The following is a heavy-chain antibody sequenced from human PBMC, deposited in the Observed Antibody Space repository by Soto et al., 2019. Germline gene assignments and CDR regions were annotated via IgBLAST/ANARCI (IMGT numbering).Heavy chain of an antibody. Sequence: QVQLVESGGGVVQPGRSLRLSCAASGFNFNNYGMHWVRQAPGKGLEWVAGISFDGSNKYYADSVKGRFSISRDNSRNTLSLQMNSLRTEDTAVFYCAGGWYFFDYWGQGILVTVSS. CDR2: ISFDGSNK. CDR3: AGGWYFFDY. J-gene: IGHJ4*02. CDR1: GFNFNNYG. V-gene: IGHV3-30*03. D-gene: IGHD6-19*01.